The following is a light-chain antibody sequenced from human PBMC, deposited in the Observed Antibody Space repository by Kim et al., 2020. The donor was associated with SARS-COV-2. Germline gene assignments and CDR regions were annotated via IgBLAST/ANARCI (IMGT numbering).Light chain of an antibody. CDR2: GKN. V-gene: IGLV3-19*01. J-gene: IGLJ2*01. Sequence: VALGQTVRITCQGDSLRSYSATWYQQKPEQAPIVVIYGKNNRPSGIPDRFSGSSSGDTASLTITGTQAGDEADYYCNSRGSNDNVLFGGGTQLTVL. CDR1: SLRSYS. CDR3: NSRGSNDNVL.